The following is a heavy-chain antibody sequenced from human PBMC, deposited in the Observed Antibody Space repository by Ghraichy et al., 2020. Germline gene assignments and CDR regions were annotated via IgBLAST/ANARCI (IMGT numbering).Heavy chain of an antibody. CDR1: GGSISSYF. V-gene: IGHV4-59*12. J-gene: IGHJ4*02. Sequence: SETLSLTRSVSGGSISSYFWTWIRQPPGKGLEWIAYVHYSGTTNYNPSLKSRVTISLDTSNKQFSLQLNSVTAADTAVYYCARPRTGATFELWGQGTLVTVSS. D-gene: IGHD1-26*01. CDR2: VHYSGTT. CDR3: ARPRTGATFEL.